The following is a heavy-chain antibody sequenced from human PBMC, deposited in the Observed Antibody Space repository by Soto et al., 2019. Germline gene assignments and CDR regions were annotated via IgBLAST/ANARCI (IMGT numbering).Heavy chain of an antibody. V-gene: IGHV1-69*01. J-gene: IGHJ4*02. D-gene: IGHD5-12*01. Sequence: QVQLLQSGAEVKRPGSSVKVSCEASGGTFSSLGFTWVRQAPGQGLEWMGGIIPISGRTTFAQKFRGRVTITADESTRATYMELTTLTSDDTAMYYCVTRGTQGRWLEFADYWGQGTLVTVSS. CDR1: GGTFSSLG. CDR2: IIPISGRT. CDR3: VTRGTQGRWLEFADY.